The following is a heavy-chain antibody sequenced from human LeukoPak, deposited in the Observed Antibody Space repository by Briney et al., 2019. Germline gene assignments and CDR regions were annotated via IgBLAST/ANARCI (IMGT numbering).Heavy chain of an antibody. CDR2: IYYSGST. CDR1: GGSISSYY. V-gene: IGHV4-59*01. J-gene: IGHJ4*02. Sequence: PSETLSLTCTVSGGSISSYYWSWIRQPPGKGLEWIGYIYYSGSTNYNPSLKSRVTISVDTSKNQFSLKLSSVTAADTAVYYCARTYYYGSGSYYLDYGGQGTLVTVSS. CDR3: ARTYYYGSGSYYLDY. D-gene: IGHD3-10*01.